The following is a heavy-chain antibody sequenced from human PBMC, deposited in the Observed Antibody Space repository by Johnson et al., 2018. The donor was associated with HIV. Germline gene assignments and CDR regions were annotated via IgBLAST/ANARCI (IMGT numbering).Heavy chain of an antibody. CDR1: GFTFSSYA. Sequence: QVQLVESGGNVVRPGGSLRLSCAASGFTFSSYAMHWVRQAPGKGLEWVAVISYDGSNKYYADSVKGRFTISRDNSKNTLYLQMNSLRVEDTAVYYCAKGADYADYEGAFDIWGQGTMVTVSS. V-gene: IGHV3-30*14. CDR2: ISYDGSNK. CDR3: AKGADYADYEGAFDI. J-gene: IGHJ3*02. D-gene: IGHD4-17*01.